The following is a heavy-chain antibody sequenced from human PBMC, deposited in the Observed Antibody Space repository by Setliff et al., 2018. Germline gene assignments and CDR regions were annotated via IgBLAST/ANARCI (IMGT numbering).Heavy chain of an antibody. CDR1: GFAFNNYP. CDR2: ISDDGGRT. J-gene: IGHJ6*03. V-gene: IGHV3-23*01. D-gene: IGHD2-2*01. Sequence: GGSLRLSCAASGFAFNNYPMGWVRQAPGKGLEWVSGISDDGGRTYYADSVKGRFTISRDNSKNTLYLQMSSLGAEDTAVYYCARTYCSDTSCYDYYYYMDVWGKGTTVTVSS. CDR3: ARTYCSDTSCYDYYYYMDV.